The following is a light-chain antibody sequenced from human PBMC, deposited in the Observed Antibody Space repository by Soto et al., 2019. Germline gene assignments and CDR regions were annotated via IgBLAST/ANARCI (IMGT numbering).Light chain of an antibody. CDR3: QQYHNWPRT. CDR2: GAS. Sequence: EIVMTQSPATLSVSPGERVTLSCRASQSVTNSLAWYQQKPGQAPRVLIYGASTRATGIPARFSGSGSGTEFTLTISSLQSEDFAVYYCQQYHNWPRTFGQGTRVEIK. V-gene: IGKV3-15*01. CDR1: QSVTNS. J-gene: IGKJ1*01.